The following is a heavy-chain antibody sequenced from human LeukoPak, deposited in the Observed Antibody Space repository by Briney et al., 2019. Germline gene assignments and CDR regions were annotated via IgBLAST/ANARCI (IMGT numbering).Heavy chain of an antibody. J-gene: IGHJ4*02. CDR3: ARFSRAAAGTQRYFDY. CDR2: IYYSGST. Sequence: SETLSLTCTVSGGSISSYYWSWIRQPPGKGLEWIGYIYYSGSTNYNPSLKSRVTISVDTSKNQFSLKLSSVTPADPAVYYCARFSRAAAGTQRYFDYWGQGTLVTGSS. V-gene: IGHV4-59*01. CDR1: GGSISSYY. D-gene: IGHD6-13*01.